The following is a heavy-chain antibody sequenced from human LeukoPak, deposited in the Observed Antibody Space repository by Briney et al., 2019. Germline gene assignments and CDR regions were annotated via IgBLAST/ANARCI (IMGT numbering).Heavy chain of an antibody. Sequence: PSETLSLTCTVSGGSISSSSYYWGWIRQPPGKGLEWIGSIYYSGSTYYNPSLKSRVTISVDTSKNQFSLKLSSVTAADTAVYYCAREEGSGWHFDAFDIWGQGTMVTVSS. CDR3: AREEGSGWHFDAFDI. D-gene: IGHD6-19*01. CDR1: GGSISSSSYY. V-gene: IGHV4-39*07. J-gene: IGHJ3*02. CDR2: IYYSGST.